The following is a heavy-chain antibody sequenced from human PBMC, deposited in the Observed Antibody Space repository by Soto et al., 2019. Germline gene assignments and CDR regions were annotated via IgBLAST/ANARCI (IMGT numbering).Heavy chain of an antibody. J-gene: IGHJ3*02. CDR1: GFTFSSYS. CDR3: ARVGGYYDSSGYYSGAFDI. CDR2: ISSSSSTI. V-gene: IGHV3-48*02. Sequence: GGSLRLSCAASGFTFSSYSMNWVRQAPGKGLEWVSYISSSSSTIYYADSVKGRFTISRDNAKNSLYLQMNSLRDEDTAVYYCARVGGYYDSSGYYSGAFDIWGQGTMVTVSS. D-gene: IGHD3-22*01.